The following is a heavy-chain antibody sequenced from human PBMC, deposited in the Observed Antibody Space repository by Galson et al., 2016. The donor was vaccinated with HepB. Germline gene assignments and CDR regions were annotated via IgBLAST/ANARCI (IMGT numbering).Heavy chain of an antibody. J-gene: IGHJ3*02. CDR2: IGSGGFQ. CDR3: AREGYSRGHCGAFDI. CDR1: GFVFNNYP. Sequence: SLRLSCAASGFVFNNYPMTWVRQAPGKGLEWVSTIGSGGFQHYADSVKGRFTFSRDNSRNTLYLQMDSLTADDTAVYFCAREGYSRGHCGAFDIWGRGTVVAVPS. D-gene: IGHD6-19*01. V-gene: IGHV3-23*01.